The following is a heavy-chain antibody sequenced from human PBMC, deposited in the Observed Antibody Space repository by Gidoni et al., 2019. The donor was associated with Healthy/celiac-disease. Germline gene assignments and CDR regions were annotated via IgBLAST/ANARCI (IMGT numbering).Heavy chain of an antibody. Sequence: EVQLVETGGGLIQPGGSLRLSCAASGFTVSSNYMSWVRQAQGKGLEWVSVIYSGGSTYYADSVKGRFTISRDNSKNTLYLQMNSLRAEDTAVYYCASSMVHGYYYYMDVWGKGTTVTVSS. V-gene: IGHV3-53*02. J-gene: IGHJ6*03. CDR3: ASSMVHGYYYYMDV. D-gene: IGHD3-10*01. CDR1: GFTVSSNY. CDR2: IYSGGST.